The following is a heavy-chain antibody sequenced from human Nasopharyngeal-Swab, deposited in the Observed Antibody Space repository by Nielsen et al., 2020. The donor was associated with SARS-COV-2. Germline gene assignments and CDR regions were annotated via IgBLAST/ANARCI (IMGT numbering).Heavy chain of an antibody. D-gene: IGHD2/OR15-2a*01. CDR2: IYSGGST. Sequence: GESLKISCAASGFTVSSNYMSWVRQAPGKGLEWVSVIYSGGSTYYADSVKGRFTISRDNSKNTLYLQMNSLRSEDTAVYYCARFSRYYYYYGMDVWGQGTTVTVSS. J-gene: IGHJ6*02. CDR3: ARFSRYYYYYGMDV. CDR1: GFTVSSNY. V-gene: IGHV3-53*05.